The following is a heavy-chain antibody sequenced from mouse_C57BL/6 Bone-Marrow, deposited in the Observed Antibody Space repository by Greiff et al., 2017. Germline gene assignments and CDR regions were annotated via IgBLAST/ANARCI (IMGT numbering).Heavy chain of an antibody. J-gene: IGHJ4*01. Sequence: VQLKESGPGLVKPSQSLSLTCSVTGYSITSGYYWNWIRQFPGNKLEWMGYISYDGSNNYNPSLKNRISITRDTSKNQFFLKLNSVTTEDTATYYCARNYDGYYVGAMDYWGQGTSVTVSS. CDR1: GYSITSGYY. D-gene: IGHD2-3*01. CDR2: ISYDGSN. V-gene: IGHV3-6*01. CDR3: ARNYDGYYVGAMDY.